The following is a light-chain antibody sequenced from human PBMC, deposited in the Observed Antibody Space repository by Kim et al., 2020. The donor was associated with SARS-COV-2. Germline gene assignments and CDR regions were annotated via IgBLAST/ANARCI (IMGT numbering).Light chain of an antibody. J-gene: IGKJ4*01. Sequence: EIVLTQSPATLSLSPGERATLSCRASQSFDNYLAWYQQKPGQTPRLLIYDASNRATGIPARFSGSGSGTDFTLTISSLEPEVFAVYYCQKRANWLTFGGGTKVDIK. CDR1: QSFDNY. CDR2: DAS. V-gene: IGKV3-11*01. CDR3: QKRANWLT.